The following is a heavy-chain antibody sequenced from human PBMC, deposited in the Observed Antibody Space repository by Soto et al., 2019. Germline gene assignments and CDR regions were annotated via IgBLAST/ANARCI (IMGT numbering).Heavy chain of an antibody. V-gene: IGHV3-74*01. CDR2: INSDGTDT. D-gene: IGHD3-10*02. CDR1: GFTFIGHW. J-gene: IGHJ4*02. Sequence: WGSLRLSCAASGFTFIGHWIYFFRQSPCKWLEWVSRINSDGTDTTYADSVKGRFTVSRDNPKNTLYLQMSSLRADDTAVYYCAREREVSMYYFDYWGQGALVTVSS. CDR3: AREREVSMYYFDY.